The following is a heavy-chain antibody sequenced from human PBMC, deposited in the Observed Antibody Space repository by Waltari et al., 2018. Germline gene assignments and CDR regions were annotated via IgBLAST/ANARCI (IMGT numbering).Heavy chain of an antibody. V-gene: IGHV3-30*18. D-gene: IGHD4-17*01. CDR3: AKDLPGTTVTTSEAFDI. CDR2: ISYDGSNK. J-gene: IGHJ3*02. Sequence: QVQLVESGGGVVQPGRSLSLSCAASGFTFIHNGMHWVRQAPGKGLEWVAVISYDGSNKYYADSVKGRFTISRDNSKNTLYLQMNSLRGEDTAVYYCAKDLPGTTVTTSEAFDIWGQGTMVTVSS. CDR1: GFTFIHNG.